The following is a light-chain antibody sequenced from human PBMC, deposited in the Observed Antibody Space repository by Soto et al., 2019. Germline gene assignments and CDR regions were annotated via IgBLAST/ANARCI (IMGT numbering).Light chain of an antibody. J-gene: IGLJ2*01. Sequence: QSALTQPASVSGSLGQSITISCTGTSIDVGGYNYVSWYQQHPGQAPKLLIYDVSHRPSGISYRFSGSKSGNTASLTISGLQAEDEADYYCSSSTGSAALVIFGGGTKLTVL. V-gene: IGLV2-14*03. CDR1: SIDVGGYNY. CDR2: DVS. CDR3: SSSTGSAALVI.